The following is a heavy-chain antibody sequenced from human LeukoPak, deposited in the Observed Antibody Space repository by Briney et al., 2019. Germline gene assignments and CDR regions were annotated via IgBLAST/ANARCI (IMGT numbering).Heavy chain of an antibody. V-gene: IGHV3-7*01. J-gene: IGHJ3*02. CDR1: GFTFSSYW. CDR2: IKKDGSEK. D-gene: IGHD3-3*01. Sequence: PGGSLRLSCAASGFTFSSYWMSWVRQAPWKGLEWVANIKKDGSEKFYVDSVKGRFTISRDNAKNSLYLQMNSLRAEDTAVYYCARDGDFWSAQGAFDIWGQGTMVTVSS. CDR3: ARDGDFWSAQGAFDI.